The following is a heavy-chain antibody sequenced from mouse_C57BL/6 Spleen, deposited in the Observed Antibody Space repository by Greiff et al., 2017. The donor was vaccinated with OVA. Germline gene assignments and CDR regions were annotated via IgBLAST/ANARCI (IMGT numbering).Heavy chain of an antibody. CDR3: ARDAPLYYGSEYWYFDV. CDR1: GFTFSDFY. V-gene: IGHV7-1*01. D-gene: IGHD1-1*01. CDR2: SRNKANDYTT. Sequence: DVKLVESGGGLVQSGRSLRLSCATSGFTFSDFYMEWVRQAPGKGLEWIAASRNKANDYTTEYSASVKGRFIVSRDTSQSILYLQMNALRAEDTAIYYCARDAPLYYGSEYWYFDVWGTGTTVTVSS. J-gene: IGHJ1*03.